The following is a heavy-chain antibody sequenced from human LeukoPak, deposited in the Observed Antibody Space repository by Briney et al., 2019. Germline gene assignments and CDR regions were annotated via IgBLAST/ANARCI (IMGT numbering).Heavy chain of an antibody. Sequence: PGCALTLPCLDCGCYFNNAWMSWVRQAPGKGLEWVGQIISNTDGGTTDYAAPVKSRFIMIRDDLKNTLYLEMNSLKTDDTAVYYCSAVGGNTVSGYYWGQGTLVTVSS. CDR1: GCYFNNAW. CDR3: SAVGGNTVSGYY. CDR2: IISNTDGGTT. J-gene: IGHJ4*02. D-gene: IGHD3-16*01. V-gene: IGHV3-15*01.